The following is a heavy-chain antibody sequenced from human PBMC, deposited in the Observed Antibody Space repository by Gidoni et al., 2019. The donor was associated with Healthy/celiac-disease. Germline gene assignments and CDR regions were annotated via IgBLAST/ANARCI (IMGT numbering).Heavy chain of an antibody. CDR2: ISSSSSTI. V-gene: IGHV3-48*01. CDR1: GFTFSSYS. Sequence: EVQLVESGGGLVQPGGSLRLSCAASGFTFSSYSMNWVRQAPGKGLEWVSYISSSSSTIYYADSVKGRFTISRDNAKNSLYLQMNSRRAEDTAVYYCARGLGSGPDYWGQGTLVTVSS. J-gene: IGHJ4*02. CDR3: ARGLGSGPDY. D-gene: IGHD6-19*01.